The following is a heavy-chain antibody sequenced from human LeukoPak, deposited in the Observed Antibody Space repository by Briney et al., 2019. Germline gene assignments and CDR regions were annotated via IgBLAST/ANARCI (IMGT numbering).Heavy chain of an antibody. J-gene: IGHJ3*02. CDR3: ARTIIASGGTGAFDI. Sequence: GRSLRLSCAASGFTFDDYAMHWVRQPPGKGLEWVSGISWNSGSIGYAHCVKGRFTICRDNAKNSLYLQMNSLRAEDTALYYCARTIIASGGTGAFDIWGQGTMVTVSS. CDR2: ISWNSGSI. D-gene: IGHD6-13*01. CDR1: GFTFDDYA. V-gene: IGHV3-9*01.